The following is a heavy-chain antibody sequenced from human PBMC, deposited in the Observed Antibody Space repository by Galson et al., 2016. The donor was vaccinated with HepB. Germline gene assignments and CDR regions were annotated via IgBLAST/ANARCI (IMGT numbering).Heavy chain of an antibody. Sequence: SLRLSCAASGVTFSRYAMSWVRQAPGKGLEWVSGVSGSGVRTYYADSVTGRFRISRDNSKNTLYLQMNSLRAEDTAVYYCAKVRLMTINYALGVWGQGTTVTVS. D-gene: IGHD4/OR15-4a*01. V-gene: IGHV3-23*01. CDR3: AKVRLMTINYALGV. CDR1: GVTFSRYA. CDR2: VSGSGVRT. J-gene: IGHJ6*02.